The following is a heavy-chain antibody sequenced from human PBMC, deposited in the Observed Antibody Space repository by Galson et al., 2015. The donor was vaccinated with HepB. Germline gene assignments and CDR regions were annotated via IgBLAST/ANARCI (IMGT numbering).Heavy chain of an antibody. CDR1: GFTFHNYW. Sequence: SLRLSCAASGFTFHNYWMNWVRHTPGKALEWVASMKQDGGEKHYLDAVRGRFTISGDAATNSLLLQMNSLRAEDTAVYHCYDGHYSGRWGRGTQVTVSS. CDR2: MKQDGGEK. CDR3: YDGHYSGR. J-gene: IGHJ4*02. V-gene: IGHV3-7*01. D-gene: IGHD4-17*01.